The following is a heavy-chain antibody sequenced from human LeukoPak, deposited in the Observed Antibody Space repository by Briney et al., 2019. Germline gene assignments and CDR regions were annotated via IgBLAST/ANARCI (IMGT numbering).Heavy chain of an antibody. J-gene: IGHJ3*02. V-gene: IGHV4-39*01. D-gene: IGHD3-22*01. CDR3: ARHHYYDSSGYYYRDDAFDI. CDR2: IYYSGST. CDR1: GGSISSSSYY. Sequence: TSETLSLTCTVSGGSISSSSYYWGWMRQPPGKGLEWIGSIYYSGSTYYNPSLKRRVTISVDTSKNQFSLKLSSVTAADTAVYYCARHHYYDSSGYYYRDDAFDIWGQGTMVTVSS.